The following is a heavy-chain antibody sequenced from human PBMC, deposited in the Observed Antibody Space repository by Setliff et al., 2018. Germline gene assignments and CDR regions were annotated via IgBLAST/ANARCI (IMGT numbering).Heavy chain of an antibody. CDR1: GGSISSGSYY. Sequence: SETLSLTCSVSGGSISSGSYYWGWIRQPPGKGLEWIGIMFDNVGTFYNPSLKSRVTMSVDTSKGELSLKLTFVTAADTAVYYCASQRLARYFDNWGQGTLVTVSS. CDR2: MFDNVGT. J-gene: IGHJ4*02. V-gene: IGHV4-39*07. D-gene: IGHD2-21*01. CDR3: ASQRLARYFDN.